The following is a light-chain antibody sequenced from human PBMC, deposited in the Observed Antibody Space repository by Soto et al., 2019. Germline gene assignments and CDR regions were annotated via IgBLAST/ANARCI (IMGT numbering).Light chain of an antibody. CDR1: QSVSSSY. V-gene: IGKV3-20*01. CDR3: QQYGSSPT. Sequence: EIVLTQSPGTLSLSPGERATLSCRASQSVSSSYLAWYQQKPGQAPRLLIYGASSRATGIPDRFRESGSGTAFTLTISRLEPEDFAVYYCQQYGSSPTFGQGTKAEI. CDR2: GAS. J-gene: IGKJ1*01.